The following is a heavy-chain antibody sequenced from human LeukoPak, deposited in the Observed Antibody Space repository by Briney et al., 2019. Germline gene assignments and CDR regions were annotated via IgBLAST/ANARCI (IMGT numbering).Heavy chain of an antibody. Sequence: SETLSLTCTVSGGSISSSSYSWSWIRQPAGKGLEWIGHMYTSGITNYNPSLKSRVTMSVDTSKKQFSLKLSSVTAADTAVYYCASRDANTAAAFDIWGQGTMLTVSS. D-gene: IGHD2-21*01. CDR2: MYTSGIT. V-gene: IGHV4-61*09. CDR3: ASRDANTAAAFDI. J-gene: IGHJ3*02. CDR1: GGSISSSSYS.